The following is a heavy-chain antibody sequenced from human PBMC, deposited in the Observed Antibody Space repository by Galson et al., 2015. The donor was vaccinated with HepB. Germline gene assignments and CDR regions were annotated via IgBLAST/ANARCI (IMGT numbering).Heavy chain of an antibody. CDR2: ISSSGSTI. J-gene: IGHJ6*02. CDR1: GFTFSSYE. D-gene: IGHD3-3*01. CDR3: ARVARSAEGDYYYYYGMDV. Sequence: SLRLSCAASGFTFSSYEMNWVRQAPGKGLEWVSYISSSGSTIYYADSVKGRFTISRDNAKNSLYVQMNSLRAEDTAVYYCARVARSAEGDYYYYYGMDVWGQGTTVTVSS. V-gene: IGHV3-48*03.